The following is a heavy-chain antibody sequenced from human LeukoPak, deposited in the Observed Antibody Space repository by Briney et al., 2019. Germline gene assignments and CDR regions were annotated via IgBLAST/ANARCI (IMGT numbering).Heavy chain of an antibody. Sequence: GGSLRLSCAASGFTFRFYAMIWVRQAPGKGLEWVSAISDNGGDTYYADSVKGRFTISRDNSKNTLYLQMNSLRVEDTAVYYCAKGSSDSRPYYFDYWGQGTLVTVSS. V-gene: IGHV3-23*01. J-gene: IGHJ4*02. CDR1: GFTFRFYA. D-gene: IGHD3-22*01. CDR2: ISDNGGDT. CDR3: AKGSSDSRPYYFDY.